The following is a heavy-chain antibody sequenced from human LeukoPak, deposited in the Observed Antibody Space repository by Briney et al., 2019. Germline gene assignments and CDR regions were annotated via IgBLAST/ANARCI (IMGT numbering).Heavy chain of an antibody. CDR2: ISSSSSYT. J-gene: IGHJ4*02. Sequence: GGSLRLSCAASGFTFSSYWMSWIRQAPGKGLEWVSYISSSSSYTNYADSVKGRFTISRDNAKNSLYLQMNSLRAEDTAVYYCARISYGSGSHAYFDYWGQGTLVTVSS. D-gene: IGHD3-10*01. CDR3: ARISYGSGSHAYFDY. CDR1: GFTFSSYW. V-gene: IGHV3-11*03.